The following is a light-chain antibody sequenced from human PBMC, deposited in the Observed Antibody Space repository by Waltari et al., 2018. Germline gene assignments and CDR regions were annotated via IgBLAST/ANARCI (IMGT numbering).Light chain of an antibody. CDR1: QSVLYSSNNKNY. CDR2: WAS. V-gene: IGKV4-1*01. CDR3: QQYYSTPRT. J-gene: IGKJ1*01. Sequence: DIVMTQSPDSLAVSLGERATINCTSSQSVLYSSNNKNYLALYQQKPGQQPKRHHYWASTRESGVPDXFSGSGSGTDFTLTISSLQAEDVAVYYCQQYYSTPRTFGQGTKVEIK.